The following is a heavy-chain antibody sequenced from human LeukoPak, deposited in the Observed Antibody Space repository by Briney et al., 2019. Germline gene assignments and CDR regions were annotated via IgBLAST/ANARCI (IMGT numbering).Heavy chain of an antibody. CDR1: GFTFSSYA. Sequence: GGSLRLSCAASGFTFSSYAMSWVRQAPGKGLEWVSAISGSDSAYYADSVKGRFTISRDNSKNTLYLQMNSLRAEDTAVYYCAKDSPYAYYGSGSYWDYWGQGTLVTVSS. J-gene: IGHJ4*02. CDR3: AKDSPYAYYGSGSYWDY. CDR2: ISGSDSA. D-gene: IGHD3-10*01. V-gene: IGHV3-23*01.